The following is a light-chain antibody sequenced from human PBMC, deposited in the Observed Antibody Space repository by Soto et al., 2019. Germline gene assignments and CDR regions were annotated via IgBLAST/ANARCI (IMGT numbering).Light chain of an antibody. V-gene: IGKV3D-15*01. CDR2: GVY. CDR1: QSVSSN. J-gene: IGKJ1*01. CDR3: QQYAKWPPRT. Sequence: IVMTQRPTILSGSRGERASLSCRASQSVSSNLAWYQQKPGQPPRLLMYGVYTRAPGTPARFSGSGSGTEFTLTISSLQSEDSAVYSCQQYAKWPPRTFGQGTKVDIK.